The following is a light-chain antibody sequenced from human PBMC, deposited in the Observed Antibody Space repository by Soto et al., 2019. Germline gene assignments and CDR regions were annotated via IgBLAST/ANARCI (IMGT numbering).Light chain of an antibody. CDR2: EVN. J-gene: IGLJ1*01. V-gene: IGLV2-14*02. Sequence: QSVLTQPASVSGSPGQSITISCTGTSSNVGSYKLVSWYQQHPGKAPKLMIFEVNKRPSGVPDRFSGSKSGTSASLAISGLQSEDEADYYCAAWDDSLNGLYVFGSGTKLTVL. CDR1: SSNVGSYKL. CDR3: AAWDDSLNGLYV.